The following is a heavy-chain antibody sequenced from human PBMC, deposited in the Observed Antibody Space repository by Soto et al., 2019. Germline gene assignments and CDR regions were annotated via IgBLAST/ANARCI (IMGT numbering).Heavy chain of an antibody. CDR1: GFTFTSSA. Sequence: QMQLVQSGPEVKKPGTSVKVSCKASGFTFTSSAVQWVRQARGQRLEWIGWIVVGSGNTNYAQKFQERVTITRDMSTSTAYMELSSLRSEDTAVYYCAAGTRVIAVAGTDYYYGMDVWGQGTTVTVSS. CDR2: IVVGSGNT. J-gene: IGHJ6*02. CDR3: AAGTRVIAVAGTDYYYGMDV. V-gene: IGHV1-58*01. D-gene: IGHD6-19*01.